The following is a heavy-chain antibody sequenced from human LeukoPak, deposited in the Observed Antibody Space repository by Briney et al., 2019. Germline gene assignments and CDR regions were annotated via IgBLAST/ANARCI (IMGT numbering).Heavy chain of an antibody. CDR3: ARSIAAAARGFDI. Sequence: SQTLSLTCAVSGDSVSSNRAAWNWIRQSPSSGLEWLGRTYYRSKRSSDYAVSVKSRITINPDTSRNQFSLQLNSVTPDDTAMYYCARSIAAAARGFDIWGQGTMVTVSS. CDR2: TYYRSKRSS. CDR1: GDSVSSNRAA. J-gene: IGHJ3*02. V-gene: IGHV6-1*01. D-gene: IGHD6-13*01.